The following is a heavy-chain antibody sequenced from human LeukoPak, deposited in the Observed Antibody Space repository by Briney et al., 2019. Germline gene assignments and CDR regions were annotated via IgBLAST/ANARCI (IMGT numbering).Heavy chain of an antibody. J-gene: IGHJ4*02. Sequence: GGSLRLSCAASGFTFSSYAMHWVSQAPGKGVEWVAVISYDGSNKYYADSVKGRFTISRDNSKNTLYLQMNSLRAEDTAVYYCVRGQDSSGYFGTFDYWGQGTLVTVSS. CDR1: GFTFSSYA. CDR2: ISYDGSNK. V-gene: IGHV3-30*04. D-gene: IGHD3-22*01. CDR3: VRGQDSSGYFGTFDY.